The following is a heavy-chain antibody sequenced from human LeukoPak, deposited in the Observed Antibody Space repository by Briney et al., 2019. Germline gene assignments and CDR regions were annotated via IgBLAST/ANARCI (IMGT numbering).Heavy chain of an antibody. Sequence: GGSLRLSCAASGFTFSSYAMNRVRQAPGQGLEWVSSIGRGTSNIYYADSVKGRFTISRDNAKNSLYLQMNSLRAEDTAVYYCAREDGEMFDYWGQGILVTVSS. V-gene: IGHV3-21*01. CDR1: GFTFSSYA. CDR3: AREDGEMFDY. J-gene: IGHJ4*02. CDR2: IGRGTSNI. D-gene: IGHD2-21*01.